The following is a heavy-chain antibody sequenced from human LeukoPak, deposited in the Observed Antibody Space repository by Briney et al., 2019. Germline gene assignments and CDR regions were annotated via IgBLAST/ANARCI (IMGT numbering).Heavy chain of an antibody. CDR2: INPNSGGT. J-gene: IGHJ6*02. V-gene: IGHV1-2*02. CDR3: ARESLTMVRGDSNV. Sequence: ASVKVSCKASGYTFTGYYIHWVRQAPGQGLEWMGWINPNSGGTNYAQKFQGRVTMTRNTSISTAYMELSSLRSEDTAVYYCARESLTMVRGDSNVWGQGTTVTVSS. D-gene: IGHD3-10*01. CDR1: GYTFTGYY.